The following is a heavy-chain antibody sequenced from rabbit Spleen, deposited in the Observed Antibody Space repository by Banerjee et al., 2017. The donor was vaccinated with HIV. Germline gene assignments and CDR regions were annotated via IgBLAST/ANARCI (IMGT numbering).Heavy chain of an antibody. J-gene: IGHJ4*01. CDR3: ARDSGSGAYIDGVFNL. CDR1: GIDLISNAV. CDR2: IYTGNGKT. V-gene: IGHV1S45*01. Sequence: EQLEESGGGLVQPGGSLTLSCKASGIDLISNAVSWVRQAPGKGLEWIGDIYTGNGKTYYASWAKGRFTISKTSSPTVTLQMTSLTVADTATYFCARDSGSGAYIDGVFNLWGPGTLVTVS. D-gene: IGHD1-1*01.